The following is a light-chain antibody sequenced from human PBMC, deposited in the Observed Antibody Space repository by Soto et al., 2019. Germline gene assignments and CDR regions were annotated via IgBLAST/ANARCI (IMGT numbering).Light chain of an antibody. Sequence: DIQMTQSPSSLSASVGDRVTITCRASQGISNYLAWYQQKPGKIPKVLIYAASTLQSGVPSRFSGSGSGTDFTLTISRLQPEDVATYYCQKYNNAPWTFGQATKVEIK. J-gene: IGKJ1*01. V-gene: IGKV1-27*01. CDR2: AAS. CDR1: QGISNY. CDR3: QKYNNAPWT.